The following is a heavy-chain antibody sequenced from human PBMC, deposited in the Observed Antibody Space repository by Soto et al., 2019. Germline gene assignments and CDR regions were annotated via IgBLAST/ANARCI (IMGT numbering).Heavy chain of an antibody. CDR2: VSPIFGTT. CDR3: AGGGGSGGLFFGL. D-gene: IGHD3-16*01. J-gene: IGHJ2*01. Sequence: QVQLVQSGAEVKKPGSSVKVSCKASGGSFSSPTISWVRQAPGQGLEWVGGVSPIFGTTNYAQKFQGRATDTVEACSGRAYKELSSLKSEDTAVCYCAGGGGSGGLFFGLLGPGNLVTVPS. CDR1: GGSFSSPT. V-gene: IGHV1-69*01.